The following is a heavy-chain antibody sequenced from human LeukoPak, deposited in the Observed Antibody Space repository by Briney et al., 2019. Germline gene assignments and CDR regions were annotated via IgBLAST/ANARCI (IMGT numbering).Heavy chain of an antibody. V-gene: IGHV3-21*01. J-gene: IGHJ4*02. CDR2: ISRSGSAT. CDR1: GFTFSTYS. D-gene: IGHD5-18*01. Sequence: GGSLRLSCVGSGFTFSTYSMSWVRQAPGKGLEWVSYISRSGSATYYADSVKGRFTISRDNAKNSLYLQMNSLRAEDTAVYYCARGGGYSYGALDYWGQGTLVTVSS. CDR3: ARGGGYSYGALDY.